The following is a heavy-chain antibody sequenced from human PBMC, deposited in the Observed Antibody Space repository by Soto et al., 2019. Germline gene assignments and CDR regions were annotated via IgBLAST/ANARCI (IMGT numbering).Heavy chain of an antibody. CDR3: ARVGVEEMATTTTGGIDY. D-gene: IGHD1-1*01. J-gene: IGHJ4*02. CDR1: GFTFSSYS. V-gene: IGHV3-21*01. CDR2: ISSSSSYI. Sequence: EVQLVESGGGLVKPGGSLRLSCAASGFTFSSYSMNWVRQAPGKGLEWVSSISSSSSYIYYADSVKGRFTISRDNAKNSLYLQMNSLRAEDTAVYYCARVGVEEMATTTTGGIDYWGQGTLFTVSS.